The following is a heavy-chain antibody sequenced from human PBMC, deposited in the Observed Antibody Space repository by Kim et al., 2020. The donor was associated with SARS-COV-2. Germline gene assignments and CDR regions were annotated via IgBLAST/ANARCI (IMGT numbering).Heavy chain of an antibody. V-gene: IGHV3-48*03. CDR3: ARAFVTIFGVVTLTRGWFDP. CDR1: GFTFSSYE. CDR2: ISSSGSTI. J-gene: IGHJ5*02. Sequence: GGSLRLSCAASGFTFSSYEMNWVRQAPGKGLEWVSYISSSGSTIYYADSVKGRFTISRDNAKNSLYLQMNSLRAGDTAVYYCARAFVTIFGVVTLTRGWFDPWGQGTLVTVSS. D-gene: IGHD3-3*01.